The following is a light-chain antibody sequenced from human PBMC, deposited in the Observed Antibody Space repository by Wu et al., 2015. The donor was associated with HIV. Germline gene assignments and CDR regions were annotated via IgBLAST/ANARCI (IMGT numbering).Light chain of an antibody. J-gene: IGKJ2*03. Sequence: EIVLTQSPGTLSLSPGERATLSCRASQSIARDLAWYQQTPGQAPRLLIYGASTRATGVPARFSGSGSGTQFTLTITNVQSADSAVYYCQQYNNWPPYSFGQGTKLEIK. V-gene: IGKV3-15*01. CDR1: QSIARD. CDR3: QQYNNWPPYS. CDR2: GAS.